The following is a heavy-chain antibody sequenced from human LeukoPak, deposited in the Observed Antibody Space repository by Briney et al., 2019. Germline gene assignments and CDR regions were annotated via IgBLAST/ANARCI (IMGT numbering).Heavy chain of an antibody. V-gene: IGHV3-21*01. Sequence: PGGSLRLSCAASGFTFSSYSMNWVRQAPGKGLEWVSSISSSSSYIYYADSVKGRFTISRDNAKNSLYLQMNSLRAEDTAVYYCASQVGGMVRGATLDYWGQGTLVTVSS. D-gene: IGHD3-10*01. CDR2: ISSSSSYI. CDR1: GFTFSSYS. CDR3: ASQVGGMVRGATLDY. J-gene: IGHJ4*02.